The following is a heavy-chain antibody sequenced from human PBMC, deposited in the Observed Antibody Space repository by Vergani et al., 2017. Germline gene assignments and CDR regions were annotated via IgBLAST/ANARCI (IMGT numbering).Heavy chain of an antibody. CDR2: IIPIFGTA. J-gene: IGHJ5*02. D-gene: IGHD2-15*01. V-gene: IGHV1-69*12. CDR1: GGTFSSYA. CDR3: ARYIRGSEGYCSGGSCYPPFNWFDP. Sequence: QVQLVQSGAEVKKPGSSVKVSCKASGGTFSSYAISWVRQAPGQGLEWMGGIIPIFGTANYAQKFQGRVTITADESTSTAYMELGSLRSEDTAVYYCARYIRGSEGYCSGGSCYPPFNWFDPWGQGTLVTVSS.